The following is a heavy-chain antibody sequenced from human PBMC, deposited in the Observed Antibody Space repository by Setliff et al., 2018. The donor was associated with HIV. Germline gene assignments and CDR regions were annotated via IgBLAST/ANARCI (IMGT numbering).Heavy chain of an antibody. V-gene: IGHV1-46*02. D-gene: IGHD5-12*01. CDR2: INPSGSSP. CDR3: ARDWDIVATMYMDY. Sequence: ASVKVSCKASGYNFNSYYMHWVREAPGQGLQWMGIINPSGSSPSYAQSFQGRVTMTRDTSTRTFYMELSSLRYEDTDVYYCARDWDIVATMYMDYWGQGTLVTVSS. J-gene: IGHJ4*02. CDR1: GYNFNSYY.